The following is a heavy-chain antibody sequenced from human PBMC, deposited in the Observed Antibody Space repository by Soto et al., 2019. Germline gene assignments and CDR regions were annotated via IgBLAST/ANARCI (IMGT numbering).Heavy chain of an antibody. Sequence: PGGSLRLSCAASGFTFIAYAMTWVLQAPWKGLEWVSVISGSGGATYYADSVKGRFTISRDNSKNTLYLQMNSLRAEDTAVYYCAKCDIVVVPAAPGMDVWGQGTTVTVSS. CDR3: AKCDIVVVPAAPGMDV. V-gene: IGHV3-23*01. CDR1: GFTFIAYA. CDR2: ISGSGGAT. J-gene: IGHJ6*02. D-gene: IGHD2-2*01.